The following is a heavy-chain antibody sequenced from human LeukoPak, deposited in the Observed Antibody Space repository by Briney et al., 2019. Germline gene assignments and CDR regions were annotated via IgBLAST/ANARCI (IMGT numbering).Heavy chain of an antibody. D-gene: IGHD4-17*01. CDR2: INHSGST. CDR1: GGSFSGYY. J-gene: IGHJ6*02. V-gene: IGHV4-34*01. Sequence: SETLSLTCAVYGGSFSGYYWGWIRQPPGKGLEWIGEINHSGSTNYNPSLKSRVTISVDTSKNQFSLKLSSVTAADTAVYYCATNRHDYGDYYYYGMDVWGQGTTVTVSS. CDR3: ATNRHDYGDYYYYGMDV.